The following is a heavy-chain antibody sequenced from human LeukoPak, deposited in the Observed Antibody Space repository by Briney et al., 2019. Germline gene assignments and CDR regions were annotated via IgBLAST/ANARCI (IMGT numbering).Heavy chain of an antibody. Sequence: PGGSLRLSCAASGFTFSSYSMNSVRQAPGKGLEWVSSISSSSSYIYYADSVKGRFTISRDNAKNSLYLQINSLRAEDTAVYHCASWENGGGWYDAFDIWGQGTMVTVSS. V-gene: IGHV3-21*01. CDR2: ISSSSSYI. J-gene: IGHJ3*02. CDR1: GFTFSSYS. CDR3: ASWENGGGWYDAFDI. D-gene: IGHD6-19*01.